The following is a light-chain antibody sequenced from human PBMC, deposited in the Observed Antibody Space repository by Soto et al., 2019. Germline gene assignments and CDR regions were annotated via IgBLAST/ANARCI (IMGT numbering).Light chain of an antibody. Sequence: EIVLTQSPVTLSLSPGERATLSCRASQSVSSNLAWYRQRPGQAPRLLIYDSSNRAAGIPARFSGSGSGTDFTLTVSSLEHEDFVVYYCQQRSDWPWTFGQGTKVEIK. CDR2: DSS. CDR3: QQRSDWPWT. CDR1: QSVSSN. J-gene: IGKJ1*01. V-gene: IGKV3-11*01.